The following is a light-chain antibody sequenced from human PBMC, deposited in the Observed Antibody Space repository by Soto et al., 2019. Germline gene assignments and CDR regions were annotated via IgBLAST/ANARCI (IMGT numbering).Light chain of an antibody. CDR2: DAS. CDR1: QSISSW. CDR3: QQYNSYRT. V-gene: IGKV1-5*01. J-gene: IGKJ1*01. Sequence: DIQMTQSPSTLSASVGDRVTITCRASQSISSWLAWYQQKPGKAPKLLIYDASSLESGVPSRFSGSGSGTKLTPNITSPQHEAFATYYCQQYNSYRTFGQGTKV.